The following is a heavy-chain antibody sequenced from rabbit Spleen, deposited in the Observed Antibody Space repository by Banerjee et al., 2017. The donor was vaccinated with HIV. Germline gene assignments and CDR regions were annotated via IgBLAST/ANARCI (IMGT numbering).Heavy chain of an antibody. J-gene: IGHJ2*01. Sequence: QSLEESGGDLVKPETSLTLTCTASGFTLSGYWMCWVRQAPGKGLEWIGCIYGGSGYTYYATWAKGRLTISKTSSTTVTLQMTSLTVADTATYFCARNYVNAFDPWGPGTLVTVS. D-gene: IGHD1-1*01. CDR2: IYGGSGYT. V-gene: IGHV1S40*01. CDR1: GFTLSGYW. CDR3: ARNYVNAFDP.